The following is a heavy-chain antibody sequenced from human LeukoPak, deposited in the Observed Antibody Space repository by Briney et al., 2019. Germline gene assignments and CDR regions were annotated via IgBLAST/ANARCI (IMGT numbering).Heavy chain of an antibody. CDR2: ISSSGSTI. Sequence: PGGSLRLSCAASGFTFSDYYMSWIRQAPGKGLEWVSYISSSGSTIYYADSVKGRFTISRDNAKNSLYLQMNSLRAEDTAVYYCARSIRNPGFPLDEPSFDPWGQGTLVTVSS. D-gene: IGHD1-14*01. V-gene: IGHV3-11*04. CDR1: GFTFSDYY. J-gene: IGHJ5*02. CDR3: ARSIRNPGFPLDEPSFDP.